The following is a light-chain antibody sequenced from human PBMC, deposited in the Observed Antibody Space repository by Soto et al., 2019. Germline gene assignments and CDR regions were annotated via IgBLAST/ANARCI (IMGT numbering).Light chain of an antibody. CDR3: CSYAESRTWV. V-gene: IGLV2-23*02. CDR2: EVS. Sequence: QSAPIQPASVSGSPGQSITISCTGTNSDIGLFSLVSWYQQYPDKAPKLILYEVSKWPSGIPHRFSGSKSGNTASLTISGLQAEDEADYYCCSYAESRTWVFGGGTQLTVL. CDR1: NSDIGLFSL. J-gene: IGLJ3*02.